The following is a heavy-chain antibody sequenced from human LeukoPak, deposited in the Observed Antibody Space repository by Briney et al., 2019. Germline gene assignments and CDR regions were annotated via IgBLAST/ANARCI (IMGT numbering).Heavy chain of an antibody. V-gene: IGHV1-69*05. Sequence: ASVNVSCKASGGTFSSYAISWVRQAPGQGLEWMGGIIPIFGTANYAQKFQGRVTITTDESTSTAYMELSSLRSEDTAVYYCARALPYTVTAYKYFDYWGQGTLVTVSS. CDR3: ARALPYTVTAYKYFDY. J-gene: IGHJ4*02. CDR2: IIPIFGTA. CDR1: GGTFSSYA. D-gene: IGHD4-11*01.